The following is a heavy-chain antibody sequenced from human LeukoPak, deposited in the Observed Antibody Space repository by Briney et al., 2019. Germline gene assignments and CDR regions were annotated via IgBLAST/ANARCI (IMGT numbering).Heavy chain of an antibody. J-gene: IGHJ4*02. D-gene: IGHD6-6*01. V-gene: IGHV3-11*05. CDR3: ARDSYFSSDY. CDR2: ISSTSTYT. Sequence: GGSLRLSCAASGFTFSDYYMSWIRQAPGKGLEWVSYISSTSTYTDYADSVKGRFTISRDNAKNLLYLQMSSLRPEDTAVYYCARDSYFSSDYWGQGTLVTVSS. CDR1: GFTFSDYY.